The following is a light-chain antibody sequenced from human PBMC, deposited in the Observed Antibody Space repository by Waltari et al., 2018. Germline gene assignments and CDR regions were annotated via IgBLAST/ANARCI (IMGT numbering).Light chain of an antibody. V-gene: IGKV4-1*01. CDR1: QSVSYSSDNKNC. J-gene: IGKJ2*01. CDR2: GAS. Sequence: DIVMTQSPDSLPVSLGERATFNCKSSQSVSYSSDNKNCLAWYQQKPGQPPKLLIYGASTRESGVPDRFSGSGSGTDFSLTISSLQAEDVAVYYCHQYCSMPYTFGHGTKLEIK. CDR3: HQYCSMPYT.